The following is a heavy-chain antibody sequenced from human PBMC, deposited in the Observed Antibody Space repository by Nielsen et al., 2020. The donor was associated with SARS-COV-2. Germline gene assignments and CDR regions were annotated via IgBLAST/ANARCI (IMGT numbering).Heavy chain of an antibody. J-gene: IGHJ6*02. D-gene: IGHD3-22*01. Sequence: GESLKISCAASGFTFTSYVMHWVRQAPGKGLEWVAVISYDGRNKYYAGSVKGRFTVSRDNSKNTLYLQMNSLRAEDTAVYYCAREEYYYDSSGYYYVYYGMDVWGQGTTVTVSS. CDR3: AREEYYYDSSGYYYVYYGMDV. CDR2: ISYDGRNK. CDR1: GFTFTSYV. V-gene: IGHV3-30*03.